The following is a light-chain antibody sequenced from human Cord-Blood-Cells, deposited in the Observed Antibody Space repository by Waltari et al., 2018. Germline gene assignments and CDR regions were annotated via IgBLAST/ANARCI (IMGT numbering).Light chain of an antibody. J-gene: IGKJ2*01. CDR3: QQRSNWPPLYT. V-gene: IGKV3-11*01. CDR1: QSVSSY. Sequence: EIVLTQSPATLSLSPGDRATLSCRASQSVSSYLAWYQQKPGQAPRLLIYDASNRATGIPARFSGSGSGTDFNLTISSLEPEDFAVYYCQQRSNWPPLYTFGQGTKLEIK. CDR2: DAS.